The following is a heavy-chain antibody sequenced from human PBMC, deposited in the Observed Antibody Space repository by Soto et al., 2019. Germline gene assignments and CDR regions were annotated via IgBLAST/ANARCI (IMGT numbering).Heavy chain of an antibody. CDR3: ATEGHSCCRAGTFQN. Sequence: QVQLVESGGDVVQPGRSLRLSCAASGFTFSTSVMHWVRQAPGKGLEWVAGISSDAIGKHYADSVKGRFIVSRDNPKNTLYVQMESLRAADTAVYYCATEGHSCCRAGTFQNWGQGTLVTVSS. CDR1: GFTFSTSV. V-gene: IGHV3-30-3*01. J-gene: IGHJ1*01. CDR2: ISSDAIGK. D-gene: IGHD5-12*01.